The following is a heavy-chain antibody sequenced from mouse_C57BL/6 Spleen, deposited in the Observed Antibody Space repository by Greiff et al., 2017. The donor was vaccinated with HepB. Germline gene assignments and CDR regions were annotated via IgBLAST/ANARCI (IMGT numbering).Heavy chain of an antibody. Sequence: QVQLKESGAELVRPGTSVKMSCKASGYTFTNYWIGWAKQRPGHGLEWIGDIYPGGGYTNYNEKFKGKATLTADKSSSTAYMQFSSLTSEDSAIYYCARGEFDYWGQGTTLTVSS. CDR3: ARGEFDY. J-gene: IGHJ2*01. CDR2: IYPGGGYT. V-gene: IGHV1-63*01. CDR1: GYTFTNYW.